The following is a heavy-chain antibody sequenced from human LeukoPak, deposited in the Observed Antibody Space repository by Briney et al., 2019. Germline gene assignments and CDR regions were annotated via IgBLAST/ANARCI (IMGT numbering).Heavy chain of an antibody. J-gene: IGHJ4*02. V-gene: IGHV4-39*07. CDR3: ATTTIRLGY. Sequence: SETLSLTCTVSGGSISSSSHYWGWIRQPPGKGLDWIGSMYYRGSTYHNPSLKSRVTISVDTSKNQFSLKLSSVTAADTAVYYCATTTIRLGYWGQGTLVTVSS. CDR2: MYYRGST. D-gene: IGHD1-26*01. CDR1: GGSISSSSHY.